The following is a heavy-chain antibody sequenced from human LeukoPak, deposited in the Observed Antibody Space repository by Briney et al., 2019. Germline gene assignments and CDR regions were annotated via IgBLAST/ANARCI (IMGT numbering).Heavy chain of an antibody. Sequence: GGSLRLSCAASAFTFSSYAMSWVRPAPGKGLEWVSAISGSGGSTSYADSVKGRFTISRDNSKNTLYLQMNSLRAEDTAVYYCALSPPLYYDYGWGSYRYFDYWGQGTLVTVSS. D-gene: IGHD3-16*02. J-gene: IGHJ4*02. CDR2: ISGSGGST. CDR1: AFTFSSYA. CDR3: ALSPPLYYDYGWGSYRYFDY. V-gene: IGHV3-23*01.